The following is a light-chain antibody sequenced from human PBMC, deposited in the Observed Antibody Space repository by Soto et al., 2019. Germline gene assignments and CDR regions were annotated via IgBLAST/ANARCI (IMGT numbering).Light chain of an antibody. V-gene: IGKV3-15*01. Sequence: EILMTQSPATLSVSPGERATLSCRASQSVSSNLAWYQRKPGQAHRLLSYGASTRATGIPARFSGSGSGTEFTLTISSLQSEDFAVYYCQQYNNWITFGQGTRLEIK. J-gene: IGKJ5*01. CDR1: QSVSSN. CDR2: GAS. CDR3: QQYNNWIT.